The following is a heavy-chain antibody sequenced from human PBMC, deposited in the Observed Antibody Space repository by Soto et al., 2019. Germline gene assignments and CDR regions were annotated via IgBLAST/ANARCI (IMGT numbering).Heavy chain of an antibody. J-gene: IGHJ6*02. V-gene: IGHV1-69*01. Sequence: QVRLVQSGAEVKKPGSSVKVSCKASGGTFSSYAISWVRQAPGQVLEWMGGIIPISGTANYAQKFQGRVTITADESTSTAYMELSSLRSEDTAVYYCARSQGSSTSLEIYYYYYYGMDVWGQGTTVTVSS. CDR1: GGTFSSYA. D-gene: IGHD2-2*01. CDR3: ARSQGSSTSLEIYYYYYYGMDV. CDR2: IIPISGTA.